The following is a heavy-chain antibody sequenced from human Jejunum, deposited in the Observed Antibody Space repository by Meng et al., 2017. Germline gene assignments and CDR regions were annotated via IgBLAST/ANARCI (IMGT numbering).Heavy chain of an antibody. CDR3: ARDLLADYYDGHS. J-gene: IGHJ5*02. CDR1: GFTFSSYW. CDR2: IKGDGSSA. V-gene: IGHV3-74*01. Sequence: GGSLRLSCAASGFTFSSYWMHWVRQVPGKGLVWVSRIKGDGSSAFYTDSVKGRFTISRDNAKNTLYLQMHSLRADDTAVYYCARDLLADYYDGHSWGQGTLVTVSS. D-gene: IGHD3-22*01.